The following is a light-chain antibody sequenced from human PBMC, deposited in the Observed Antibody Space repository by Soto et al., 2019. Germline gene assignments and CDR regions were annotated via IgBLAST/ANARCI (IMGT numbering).Light chain of an antibody. V-gene: IGKV3-20*01. CDR1: QTVSRNY. J-gene: IGKJ4*01. CDR3: QQYGSSPPLT. Sequence: EVVLTQSPGTLSLSPGERATVSFRASQTVSRNYLAWYQKKPGQAPRLLIYGASSRATGIPDRFSGSGSGTDFTLTISRLEPEDFAVYYCQQYGSSPPLTFGGGTKVDIK. CDR2: GAS.